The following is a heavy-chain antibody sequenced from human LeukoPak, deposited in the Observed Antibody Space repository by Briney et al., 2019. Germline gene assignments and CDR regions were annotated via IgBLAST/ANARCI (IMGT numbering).Heavy chain of an antibody. J-gene: IGHJ4*02. D-gene: IGHD2-8*02. CDR3: AIGMWCTSVQTWSPV. Sequence: GGSLRLSCAASGFTSNINSMNWLRQAPGRGLEWVSSISFGSTYISYADSVKGRFTISRDDAKKSLYLQMNGLSADDPALYYCAIGMWCTSVQTWSPVWGQGTLVTVSS. CDR2: ISFGSTYI. V-gene: IGHV3-21*01. CDR1: GFTSNINS.